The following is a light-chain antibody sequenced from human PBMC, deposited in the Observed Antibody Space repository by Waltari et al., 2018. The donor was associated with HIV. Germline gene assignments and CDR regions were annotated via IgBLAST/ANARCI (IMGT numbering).Light chain of an antibody. Sequence: VLNQSPATLSLSLGETAPPPSRASQSVDRYLAWYQQKPGQAPRLLIYDASNRATGIPARFSGSGSGTDFTLTISSLEPEDFAIYYCQQRGTWPLFGGGTKVEIK. J-gene: IGKJ4*01. CDR1: QSVDRY. CDR2: DAS. CDR3: QQRGTWPL. V-gene: IGKV3-11*01.